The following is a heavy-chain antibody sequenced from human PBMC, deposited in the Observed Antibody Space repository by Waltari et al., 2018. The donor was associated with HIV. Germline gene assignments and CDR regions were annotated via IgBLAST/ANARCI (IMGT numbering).Heavy chain of an antibody. J-gene: IGHJ3*02. Sequence: EVQLLESGGGLVQPGGSLRLSCAASGFTFIHFAMRWVRPAPGKGVEWVSGISDSGDNTYYADSVKGRITISRDNSKNTLYLQMNSLRADDTAVYYCAKSAQIAMIIVVLPDAFDIWGQGTMVTVSS. D-gene: IGHD3-22*01. CDR2: ISDSGDNT. V-gene: IGHV3-23*01. CDR3: AKSAQIAMIIVVLPDAFDI. CDR1: GFTFIHFA.